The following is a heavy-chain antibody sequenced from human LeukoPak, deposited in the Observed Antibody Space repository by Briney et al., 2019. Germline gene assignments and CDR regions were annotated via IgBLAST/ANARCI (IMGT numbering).Heavy chain of an antibody. D-gene: IGHD5-24*01. CDR2: ISSSSSYT. Sequence: GGSLRLSCAASGFTFSDYYMSWIRQAPGKGLEWVSYISSSSSYTNYADSVKGRFTISRDSAKNSLYLQMNSLRAEDTAVYYCARVVEMATIHFLTLRHYNWFDPWGQGTLVTVSS. V-gene: IGHV3-11*05. CDR1: GFTFSDYY. CDR3: ARVVEMATIHFLTLRHYNWFDP. J-gene: IGHJ5*02.